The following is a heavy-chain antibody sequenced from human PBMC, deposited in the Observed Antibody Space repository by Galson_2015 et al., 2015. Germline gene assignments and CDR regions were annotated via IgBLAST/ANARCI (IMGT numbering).Heavy chain of an antibody. CDR2: IIPIFGTA. V-gene: IGHV1-69*13. D-gene: IGHD2-2*01. J-gene: IGHJ6*03. CDR1: GGTFSSYA. Sequence: SVKVSCKASGGTFSSYAISWVRQAPGQGLEWMGGIIPIFGTANYAQKFQGRVTITADESTSTAYMELSSLRSEDTAVYYCARAIVVVPAARGGYMDIWGKGTTVTVSS. CDR3: ARAIVVVPAARGGYMDI.